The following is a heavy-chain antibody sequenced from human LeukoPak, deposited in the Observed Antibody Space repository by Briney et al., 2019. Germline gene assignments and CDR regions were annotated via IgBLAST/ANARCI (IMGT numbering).Heavy chain of an antibody. D-gene: IGHD3-10*01. J-gene: IGHJ3*01. CDR3: ARSFIGSYTVLDL. Sequence: ASVKVSCKASGYTFTDYYLNWVRQAPGQGLEWMGRINPSSGGTNSAQNFQGRVTMTRDTSISSAFMELSRLRSDDTAVYYCARSFIGSYTVLDLWGQGTMVTVSS. CDR2: INPSSGGT. CDR1: GYTFTDYY. V-gene: IGHV1-2*02.